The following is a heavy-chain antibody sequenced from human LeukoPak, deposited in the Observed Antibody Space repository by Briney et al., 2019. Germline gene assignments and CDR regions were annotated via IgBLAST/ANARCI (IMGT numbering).Heavy chain of an antibody. CDR3: ARDFNTGYYDSSGYPFDY. D-gene: IGHD3-22*01. V-gene: IGHV1-18*01. Sequence: PWASVKVSCKASGCTFTSYGISWVRQAPGQGLEWMGWISAYNGNTNYAQKLQGRVTMTTDTSTSTAYMELRSLRSDDTAVYYCARDFNTGYYDSSGYPFDYWGQGTLVTVSS. CDR1: GCTFTSYG. CDR2: ISAYNGNT. J-gene: IGHJ4*02.